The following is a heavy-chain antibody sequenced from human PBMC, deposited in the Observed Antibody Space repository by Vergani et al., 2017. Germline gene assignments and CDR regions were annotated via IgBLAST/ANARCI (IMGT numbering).Heavy chain of an antibody. Sequence: EVQLVESGGGLVKPGGSLRLSCTASGFTFGDYAMSWVRQAPGTGLEWVGFIRSKAYGGTTEYAASVKGRFTISRDDSKSIAYLQMNSLKTEDTAVYYCASGCSGGSCYGGGNWFDPWGQGTLVTVSS. CDR2: IRSKAYGGTT. J-gene: IGHJ5*02. CDR3: ASGCSGGSCYGGGNWFDP. D-gene: IGHD2-15*01. V-gene: IGHV3-49*04. CDR1: GFTFGDYA.